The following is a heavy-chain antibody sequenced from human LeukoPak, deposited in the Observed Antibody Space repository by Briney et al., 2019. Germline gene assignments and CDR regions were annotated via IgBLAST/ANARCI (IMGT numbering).Heavy chain of an antibody. CDR3: ASGYYDFWSGYGLGA. CDR1: GGTFSSYT. Sequence: SVKASCKASGGTFSSYTISWVRQAPGQGLEWMGRIIPILGIANYAQKFQGRVTITADKSTSTAYMELSSLRSEDTAVYYCASGYYDFWSGYGLGAWGQGTPVTVSS. J-gene: IGHJ5*02. CDR2: IIPILGIA. D-gene: IGHD3-3*01. V-gene: IGHV1-69*02.